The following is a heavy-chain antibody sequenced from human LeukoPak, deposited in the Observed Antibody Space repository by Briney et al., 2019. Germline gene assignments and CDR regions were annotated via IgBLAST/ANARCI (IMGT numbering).Heavy chain of an antibody. J-gene: IGHJ6*02. CDR3: ARDQAYGSGSYYGMDV. D-gene: IGHD3-10*01. CDR1: GFTFSSYA. V-gene: IGHV3-30*04. Sequence: GGSLRLSCAASGFTFSSYAMHWVRQAPGKGLEWVAVISNDGSNKYYADSVKGRFTISRDNSKNTLYLQMNSLRAEDTAVYYCARDQAYGSGSYYGMDVWGQGTTVTVSS. CDR2: ISNDGSNK.